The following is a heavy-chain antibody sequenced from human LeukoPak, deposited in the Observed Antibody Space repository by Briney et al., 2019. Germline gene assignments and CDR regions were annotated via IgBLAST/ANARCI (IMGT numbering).Heavy chain of an antibody. CDR2: ISSSSSYI. V-gene: IGHV3-21*01. CDR3: ARGVVGATTGWYFDL. D-gene: IGHD1-26*01. CDR1: GFTFSSYS. J-gene: IGHJ2*01. Sequence: GGSLRLSCAASGFTFSSYSMNWVRQAPGKGLEWVSSISSSSSYIYYADSVKGRFTISRDNFKNTLYLHMNRLRAEDTTVYYCARGVVGATTGWYFDLWGRGTLVTVSS.